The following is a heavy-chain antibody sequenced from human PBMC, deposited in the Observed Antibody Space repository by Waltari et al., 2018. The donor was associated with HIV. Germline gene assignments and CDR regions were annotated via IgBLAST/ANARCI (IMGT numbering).Heavy chain of an antibody. J-gene: IGHJ4*02. CDR1: RFIFSTSA. D-gene: IGHD1-26*01. CDR2: ILSIGDTT. V-gene: IGHV3-23*01. Sequence: EVQLFEYGGGLVQPGGPLRLSSGTSRFIFSTSAMRWVRQAPGKGLEWVSTILSIGDTTYYADSVKGRFTTTRANSKDTLYLQMNSLRAEDTAVYYCAKDSMGAIDVEDYFDFWGQGTLVTVSS. CDR3: AKDSMGAIDVEDYFDF.